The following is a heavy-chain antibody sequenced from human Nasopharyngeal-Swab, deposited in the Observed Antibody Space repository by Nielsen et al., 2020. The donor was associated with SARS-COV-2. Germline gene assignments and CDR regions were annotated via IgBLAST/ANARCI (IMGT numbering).Heavy chain of an antibody. D-gene: IGHD4-11*01. J-gene: IGHJ5*02. V-gene: IGHV3-74*01. CDR1: GFTFSSYW. Sequence: GESLKISCAASGFTFSSYWMHWVRQAPGKGLVWVSRINSDGSSTSYADSVKGRFTISRDNAKNTLYLQMNSLRAEDTAVYYCAKDGAAVGDDYSNYSDWFDPWGQGTLVTVSS. CDR3: AKDGAAVGDDYSNYSDWFDP. CDR2: INSDGSST.